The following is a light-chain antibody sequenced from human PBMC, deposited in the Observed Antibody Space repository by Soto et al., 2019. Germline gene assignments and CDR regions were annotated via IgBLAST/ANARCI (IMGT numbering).Light chain of an antibody. CDR1: SSDVGGYEY. V-gene: IGLV2-11*01. CDR3: CSYAAGQTLV. Sequence: QSALTQPRSVSGSPGQSVTISCSGTSSDVGGYEYVSWYQQHPGKAPTLIIYHVAQRPSGVPDRFSASKSGTTASLTISGLQAEDEAEYFCCSYAAGQTLVFGGGTKLTV. CDR2: HVA. J-gene: IGLJ2*01.